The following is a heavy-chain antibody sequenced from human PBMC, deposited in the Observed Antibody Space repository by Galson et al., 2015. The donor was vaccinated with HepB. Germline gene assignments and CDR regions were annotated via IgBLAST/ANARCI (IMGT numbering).Heavy chain of an antibody. D-gene: IGHD6-19*01. CDR3: ARTTGYSSGLYPGDFDY. V-gene: IGHV1-69*01. CDR1: GGTFSSYA. J-gene: IGHJ4*02. Sequence: SCKASGGTFSSYAISWVRQAPGQGLEWMGGIIPIFGTANYAQKFQGRVTITADESTSTAYMELSSLRSEDTAVYYCARTTGYSSGLYPGDFDYWGQGALVTVSS. CDR2: IIPIFGTA.